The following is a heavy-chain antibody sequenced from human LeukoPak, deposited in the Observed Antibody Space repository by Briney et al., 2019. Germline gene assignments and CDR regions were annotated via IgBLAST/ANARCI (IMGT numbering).Heavy chain of an antibody. CDR2: IGAYNGNT. J-gene: IGHJ4*02. V-gene: IGHV1-18*01. CDR1: GYTFTSYG. CDR3: ARDRQLVFDY. Sequence: ASVKVSCKASGYTFTSYGTSWVRQAPGQGLEWMGWIGAYNGNTNYAQKLQGRVTMSTDTSTSTAYMELRSLRSDDTAVYYCARDRQLVFDYWGQGTLVTVSS. D-gene: IGHD6-13*01.